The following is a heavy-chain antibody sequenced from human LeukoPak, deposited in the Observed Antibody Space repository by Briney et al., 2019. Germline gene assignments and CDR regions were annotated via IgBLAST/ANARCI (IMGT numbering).Heavy chain of an antibody. V-gene: IGHV1-58*01. D-gene: IGHD2-21*02. CDR2: IVVGSGNT. CDR3: ARDRSSSMVATALWGFDY. CDR1: GFTFTSSA. J-gene: IGHJ4*02. Sequence: SVKVSRKASGFTFTSSAVQWVRQARGQRLEWIGWIVVGSGNTNYAQKFQERVTITRDMSTSTAYMELSSLRSDDTAVYYCARDRSSSMVATALWGFDYWGQGTLVTVSS.